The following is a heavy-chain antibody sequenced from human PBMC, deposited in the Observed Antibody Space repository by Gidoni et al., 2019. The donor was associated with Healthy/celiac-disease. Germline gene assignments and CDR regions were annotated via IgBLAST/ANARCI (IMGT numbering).Heavy chain of an antibody. J-gene: IGHJ4*02. CDR3: AELKKRDY. Sequence: QVQLQQWGAGLLKPSATLSLTCAVYGGSFSGYYWSWIRQPPGKGLEWIGEINHSGSTNYNPSLKSRVTISVDTSKNQFSLKLSSVTAADTAVYYCAELKKRDYWGQGTLVTVSS. V-gene: IGHV4-34*01. D-gene: IGHD1-26*01. CDR2: INHSGST. CDR1: GGSFSGYY.